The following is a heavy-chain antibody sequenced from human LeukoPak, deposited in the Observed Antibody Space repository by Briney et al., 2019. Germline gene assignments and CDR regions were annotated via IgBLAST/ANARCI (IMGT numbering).Heavy chain of an antibody. J-gene: IGHJ4*02. D-gene: IGHD1-26*01. Sequence: GGSLRLSCAASGFTFSSYSMNWVRQAPGKGLEWASSISSSSSYIYYADSVKGRFTISRDNAKNSLYLQMNSLRAEDTAVYYCARVHLPGIVGAMYYFDYWGQGTLVTVSS. CDR2: ISSSSSYI. V-gene: IGHV3-21*01. CDR1: GFTFSSYS. CDR3: ARVHLPGIVGAMYYFDY.